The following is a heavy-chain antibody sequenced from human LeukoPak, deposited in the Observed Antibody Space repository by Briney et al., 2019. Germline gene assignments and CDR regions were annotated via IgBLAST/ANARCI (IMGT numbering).Heavy chain of an antibody. V-gene: IGHV3-15*01. CDR2: IKTKNDGETT. Sequence: GGSLRLSRAASGFTFSNTWMSWVRQAPGKGLEWVGRIKTKNDGETTNYAAPVKGRFTISRDDSKNTLYLLMNSLRIEDTAVYYCATNPLYWGQGTLVTVSS. CDR3: ATNPLY. J-gene: IGHJ4*02. CDR1: GFTFSNTW.